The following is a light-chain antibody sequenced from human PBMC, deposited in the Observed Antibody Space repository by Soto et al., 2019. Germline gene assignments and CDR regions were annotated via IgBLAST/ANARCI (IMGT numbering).Light chain of an antibody. V-gene: IGKV1-5*01. CDR1: QLISSW. CDR2: GVS. J-gene: IGKJ1*01. CDR3: QQYNSYSPPT. Sequence: DIQMTQSPSTLSASVGDSVTITCRASQLISSWLAWYQQKPGKAPKLLIYGVSSLQSGVPSRFSGSGSGTEDSLTIRSLQTDDFATCYCQQYNSYSPPTFGQGTKVEIK.